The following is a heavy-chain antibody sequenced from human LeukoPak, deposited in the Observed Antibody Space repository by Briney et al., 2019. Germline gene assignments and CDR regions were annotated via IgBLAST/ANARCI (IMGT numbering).Heavy chain of an antibody. CDR3: ATFGQFGSGSYAYNWFDS. CDR2: ISAYNGNT. Sequence: GASVKVSCKASGYTFTTYGISWVRQAPGQGLEWMAWISAYNGNTNYAQNLQGRFTMTTDTSTTTAYMELRSLRFGDTAMYYCATFGQFGSGSYAYNWFDSWGQGTLVTVSS. CDR1: GYTFTTYG. J-gene: IGHJ5*01. V-gene: IGHV1-18*01. D-gene: IGHD3-10*01.